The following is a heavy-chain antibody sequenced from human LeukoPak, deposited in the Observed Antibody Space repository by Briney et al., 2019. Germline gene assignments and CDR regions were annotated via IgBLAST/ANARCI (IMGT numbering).Heavy chain of an antibody. V-gene: IGHV3-23*01. Sequence: GSLRVACGASGFTGKSNDMGGRRQAPGKGLEGVSAVRGSDAGTSYADSVKGRFTISRDNSKNTLYLQMNSLRAEETAVYYCAKNRGGSYYSGSDYWGQGTLVTVSS. J-gene: IGHJ4*02. CDR1: GFTGKSND. D-gene: IGHD1-26*01. CDR2: VRGSDAGT. CDR3: AKNRGGSYYSGSDY.